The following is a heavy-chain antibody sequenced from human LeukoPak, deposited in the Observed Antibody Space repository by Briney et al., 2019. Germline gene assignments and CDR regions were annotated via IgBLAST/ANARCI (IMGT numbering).Heavy chain of an antibody. Sequence: PGWSLRLSCAPSGFSFINYAMSWLRQAAGKGLEWVSDIIDIGASTNYVGSVKGRFTISRDNSKNTLYLQMNSLRAEDTAVYYCARKGNGALDIWGQGTMVTVSS. V-gene: IGHV3-23*01. CDR2: IIDIGAST. CDR3: ARKGNGALDI. D-gene: IGHD1-1*01. J-gene: IGHJ3*02. CDR1: GFSFINYA.